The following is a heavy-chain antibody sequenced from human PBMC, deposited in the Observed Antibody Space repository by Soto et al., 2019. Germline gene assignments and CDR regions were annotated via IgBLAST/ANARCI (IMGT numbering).Heavy chain of an antibody. V-gene: IGHV3-23*01. J-gene: IGHJ3*02. D-gene: IGHD2-21*01. Sequence: GGSLRLSCTASGFMFNNSAMTWVRQAPGQGLQWVASVSDNGGSRGGTYYADSVKGRFTISRDNSKNTLYLQLDSLTGADTAVYYCASAKAVVIDALGIWGQGTMVTVSS. CDR1: GFMFNNSA. CDR2: VSDNGGSRGGT. CDR3: ASAKAVVIDALGI.